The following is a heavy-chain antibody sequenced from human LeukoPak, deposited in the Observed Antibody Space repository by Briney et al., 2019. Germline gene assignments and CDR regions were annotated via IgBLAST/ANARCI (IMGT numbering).Heavy chain of an antibody. Sequence: GGSLRLSCAASGFTFSKYWMLWVRQAPGKGLESVSRINTDGTVTTYADSVKGRFTFSRDNDDNTMFLQMNSVRDEDTAVYYCATKQWLAPPPDSWGQGTPVTVSS. CDR3: ATKQWLAPPPDS. CDR2: INTDGTVT. CDR1: GFTFSKYW. J-gene: IGHJ4*02. V-gene: IGHV3-74*01. D-gene: IGHD6-19*01.